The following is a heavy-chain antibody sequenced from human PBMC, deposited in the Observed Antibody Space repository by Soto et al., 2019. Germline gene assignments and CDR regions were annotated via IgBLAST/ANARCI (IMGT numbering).Heavy chain of an antibody. Sequence: QVQLVQSGAEVKKPGSSVKVSCKASGGTFSSYANSWVRQAPGQGLEWMGGIIPIFGTANYAQKFQGRVTITADESTSTAYMELSSLRSEDTAVYYCARDRSSNYGDKGDAFDIWGQGTMVTVSS. CDR3: ARDRSSNYGDKGDAFDI. D-gene: IGHD4-17*01. J-gene: IGHJ3*02. CDR1: GGTFSSYA. V-gene: IGHV1-69*01. CDR2: IIPIFGTA.